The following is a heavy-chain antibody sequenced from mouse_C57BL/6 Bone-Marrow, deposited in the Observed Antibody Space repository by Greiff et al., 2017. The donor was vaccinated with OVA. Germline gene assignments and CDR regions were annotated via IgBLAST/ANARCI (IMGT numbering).Heavy chain of an antibody. CDR3: AGGPDYYGSSSPYY. V-gene: IGHV5-17*01. CDR1: GFTFSDYG. D-gene: IGHD1-1*01. CDR2: ISSGSSTI. J-gene: IGHJ2*01. Sequence: EVQLVESGGGLVKPGGSLKLSCAASGFTFSDYGMHWVRQAPEKGLEWVAYISSGSSTIYYADTVKGRFTISRDNAKNTLFLQMTSLRSEDTAMYYCAGGPDYYGSSSPYYWGQGTTLTVSS.